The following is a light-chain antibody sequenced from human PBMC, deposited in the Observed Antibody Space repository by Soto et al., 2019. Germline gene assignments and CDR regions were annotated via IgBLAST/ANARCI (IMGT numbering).Light chain of an antibody. J-gene: IGLJ3*02. V-gene: IGLV2-8*01. Sequence: QSVLTQPASASGSPGQSVTISYTGTSSDVGGYNYVSWYQQHPGKAPKLMIYEVSKRPSGVPDRFSGSKSGNTASLTVSGLQAEDEADYYCSSYAGSNNLVFGGGTQLTVL. CDR2: EVS. CDR3: SSYAGSNNLV. CDR1: SSDVGGYNY.